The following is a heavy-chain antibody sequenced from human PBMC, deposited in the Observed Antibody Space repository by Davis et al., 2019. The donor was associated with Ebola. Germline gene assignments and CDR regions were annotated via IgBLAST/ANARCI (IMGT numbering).Heavy chain of an antibody. CDR1: GYTFTSCG. CDR2: INPHNGNT. Sequence: AASVKVSCKASGYTFTSCGISWVRQAPGQGLEWMGWINPHNGNTNYAQNVQGRVTMTTDTSTSTAYMEVGSLRSDDTAVYYCAREEYYYDSSGSFNGMDVWGQGTTVTVSS. CDR3: AREEYYYDSSGSFNGMDV. V-gene: IGHV1-18*04. D-gene: IGHD3-22*01. J-gene: IGHJ6*02.